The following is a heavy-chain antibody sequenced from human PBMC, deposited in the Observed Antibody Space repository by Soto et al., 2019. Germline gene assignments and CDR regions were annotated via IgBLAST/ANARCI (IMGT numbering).Heavy chain of an antibody. CDR3: ARRSSSWYFDY. V-gene: IGHV1-2*04. CDR1: GYTFTGYY. Sequence: TSVKVSCKASGYTFTGYYIHWLRQAPGQGPEWMGWINPNTGDTSYAQKFQGWVTLTRDTSISTAYMELNSLRAEDTAVYYCARRSSSWYFDYWGQGTLVTVSS. J-gene: IGHJ4*02. CDR2: INPNTGDT. D-gene: IGHD6-13*01.